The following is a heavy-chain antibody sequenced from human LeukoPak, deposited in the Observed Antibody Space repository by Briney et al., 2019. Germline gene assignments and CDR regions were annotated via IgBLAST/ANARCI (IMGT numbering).Heavy chain of an antibody. D-gene: IGHD1-1*01. CDR1: GYTFTCYY. Sequence: ASVKVSCKASGYTFTCYYMHWVRQAPGQGLEWMGRINPNSGGTNYAQKFQGRVTMTRDTSISTAYMELSRLRSDDTAVYYCARDSSGTTLPVDHWGQGTLVAVSS. V-gene: IGHV1-2*06. CDR3: ARDSSGTTLPVDH. CDR2: INPNSGGT. J-gene: IGHJ4*02.